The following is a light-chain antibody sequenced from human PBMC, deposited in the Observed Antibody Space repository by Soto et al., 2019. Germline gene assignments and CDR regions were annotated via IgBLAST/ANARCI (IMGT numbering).Light chain of an antibody. CDR2: DVN. Sequence: QSALTQPASVSGSPGQSITISCTGTSSDIGAYNFVSWYQQHPGKAPKLMLYDVNIRPSGVSNRFSGSKSGNTASLTISGLQAEDEADYYCCSYAGSSTYVFGTGTKVTVL. CDR3: CSYAGSSTYV. J-gene: IGLJ1*01. CDR1: SSDIGAYNF. V-gene: IGLV2-23*02.